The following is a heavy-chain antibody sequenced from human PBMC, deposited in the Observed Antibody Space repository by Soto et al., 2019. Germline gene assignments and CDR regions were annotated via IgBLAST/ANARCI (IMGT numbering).Heavy chain of an antibody. D-gene: IGHD5-18*01. Sequence: PGGALRLSCAASGFTFSSYSMDWVRQGPGKGLEWVSYVSSSTTICYADSVKGRFTISRDNAKNSLYLQMNSLRDEDTAVYYCARDLGYGLFDYWGQGTLVTVSS. CDR3: ARDLGYGLFDY. J-gene: IGHJ4*02. CDR1: GFTFSSYS. CDR2: VSSSTTI. V-gene: IGHV3-48*02.